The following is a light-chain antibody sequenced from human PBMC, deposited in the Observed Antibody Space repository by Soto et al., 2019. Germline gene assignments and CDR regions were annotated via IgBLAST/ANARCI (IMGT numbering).Light chain of an antibody. V-gene: IGLV2-23*01. CDR1: SSDVGSHNL. J-gene: IGLJ1*01. Sequence: QSALTQPASVSGSPGQSITISCTGTSSDVGSHNLVSWYQQYPGKAPKLIIFEASKRPSGVSNRFSGSKSGSTASLTISGLQAEEEADYYCCSIAGGGTYVFGRGTKVTVL. CDR3: CSIAGGGTYV. CDR2: EAS.